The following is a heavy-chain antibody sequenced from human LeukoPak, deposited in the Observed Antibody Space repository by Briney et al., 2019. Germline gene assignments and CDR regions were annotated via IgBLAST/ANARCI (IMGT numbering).Heavy chain of an antibody. Sequence: PSETLSLTCIVSGSSVSTFYWSWLRQSPGTGLEWIGFVHDTGSTAYNPSLKSRVTISLETSKNQLSLMPTSVTAADTAMYYCARGSTDVYWYLDVWGRGTLVTVSS. V-gene: IGHV4-59*02. CDR2: VHDTGST. CDR3: ARGSTDVYWYLDV. D-gene: IGHD1-26*01. CDR1: GSSVSTFY. J-gene: IGHJ2*01.